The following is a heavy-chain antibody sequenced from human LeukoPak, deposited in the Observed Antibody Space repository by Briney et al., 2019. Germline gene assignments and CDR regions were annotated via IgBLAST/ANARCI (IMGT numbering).Heavy chain of an antibody. CDR1: GFTFSNYA. CDR2: ISGTGGST. J-gene: IGHJ4*02. CDR3: AREGPVAPFDY. D-gene: IGHD4-23*01. V-gene: IGHV3-23*01. Sequence: GGSLRLSCAASGFTFSNYAVSWVRQAPGKGLEWVSSISGTGGSTYYADSVKGRFTISRDNSNNTLFLQMNSLRAEDTAVYYCAREGPVAPFDYWGQGTLVTVSS.